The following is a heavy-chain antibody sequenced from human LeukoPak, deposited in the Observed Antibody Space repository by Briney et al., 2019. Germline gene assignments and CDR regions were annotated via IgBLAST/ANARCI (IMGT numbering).Heavy chain of an antibody. J-gene: IGHJ6*02. CDR3: ARDYGRSRDYGMDV. V-gene: IGHV3-74*01. CDR2: INAAGSSA. CDR1: GFTLSNYW. Sequence: PGGSLRLSCAASGFTLSNYWMHWVRQAPVKGLEWVSRINAAGSSASYADSVKGRFTISRDNAKNTLYLQMNSLRAEDTAMYYWARDYGRSRDYGMDVWGQGTTVTVSS. D-gene: IGHD3-10*01.